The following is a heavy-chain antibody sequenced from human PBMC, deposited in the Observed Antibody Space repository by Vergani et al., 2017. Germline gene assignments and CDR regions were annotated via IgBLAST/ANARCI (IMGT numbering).Heavy chain of an antibody. D-gene: IGHD6-19*01. Sequence: QVQLVQSGAEVKKPGSSVKVSCKASGGTFSSYAISWVRQAPGQGLEWMGRIIPIFGTANYAQKFQGRVTIAADESTSTAYMELSSLRSEDTAVYYCARDIAVAGTYYYGMDVWGQGTTVTVSS. V-gene: IGHV1-69*13. CDR2: IIPIFGTA. J-gene: IGHJ6*02. CDR1: GGTFSSYA. CDR3: ARDIAVAGTYYYGMDV.